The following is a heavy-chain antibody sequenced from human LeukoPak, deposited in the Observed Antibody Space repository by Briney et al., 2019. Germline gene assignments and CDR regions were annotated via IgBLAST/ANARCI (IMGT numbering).Heavy chain of an antibody. Sequence: PGGSLRLSCAASGFTCSRYGMHWVRQAPGKGLEWVAFIRYDGSIKYYADSMKGRFTISRDNSKNTLYLQMNSLRAEDTAVYYCAKEGYDSSGYCFDYWGQGTLVTVSS. J-gene: IGHJ4*02. CDR1: GFTCSRYG. V-gene: IGHV3-30*02. D-gene: IGHD3-22*01. CDR3: AKEGYDSSGYCFDY. CDR2: IRYDGSIK.